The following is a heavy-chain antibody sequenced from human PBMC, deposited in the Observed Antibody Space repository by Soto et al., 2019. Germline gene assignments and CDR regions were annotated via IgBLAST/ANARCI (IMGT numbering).Heavy chain of an antibody. J-gene: IGHJ4*02. CDR2: ISFDGKTK. CDR1: GFTFNNYA. V-gene: IGHV3-30*18. D-gene: IGHD3-22*01. CDR3: AKERDLYFDSSSPFDY. Sequence: QVQLVESGGGVVQPGSSLRLSCAASGFTFNNYAMHWVRQAPGKGLEWVAVISFDGKTKYYTDAVKGRFTISRDKSTNTLYLQMNSLSAEDTAVYYCAKERDLYFDSSSPFDYWGQGTLVTVSS.